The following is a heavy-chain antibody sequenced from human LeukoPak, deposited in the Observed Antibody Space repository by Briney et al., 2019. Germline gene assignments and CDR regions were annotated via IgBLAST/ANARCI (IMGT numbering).Heavy chain of an antibody. CDR3: ARATLSITIFDTAFDI. CDR2: IYSDGRT. D-gene: IGHD3-9*01. J-gene: IGHJ3*02. CDR1: GFTVSRNY. Sequence: GGSLRLSCAASGFTVSRNYMSWVRQAPGKGLEWVSVIYSDGRTYYADSVKGRLTISRDNSKNTLYLQMNRLRAEDTAVYYCARATLSITIFDTAFDIWGQGAMVTVSS. V-gene: IGHV3-53*01.